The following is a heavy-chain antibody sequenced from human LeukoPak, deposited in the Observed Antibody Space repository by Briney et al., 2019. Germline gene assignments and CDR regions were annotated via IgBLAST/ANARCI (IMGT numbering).Heavy chain of an antibody. D-gene: IGHD3-10*01. Sequence: GGSLRLSCEASGFTFSSYAMGWVRQAPGKGLEWVSTISGSGDYTYYADSVKGRFTISRDNSKNTLYLQMNSLRAEDTAVYYCAKVTYGSGTYGAFDSWGQGTLVTVSS. CDR2: ISGSGDYT. J-gene: IGHJ4*02. V-gene: IGHV3-23*01. CDR3: AKVTYGSGTYGAFDS. CDR1: GFTFSSYA.